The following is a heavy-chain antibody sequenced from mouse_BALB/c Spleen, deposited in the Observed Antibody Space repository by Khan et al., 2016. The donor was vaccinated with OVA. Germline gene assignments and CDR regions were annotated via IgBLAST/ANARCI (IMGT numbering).Heavy chain of an antibody. J-gene: IGHJ3*01. CDR1: GFTFSTYG. Sequence: EVQLQESGGDLVKPGGSLKLSCAASGFTFSTYGMSWVRQTPDKRLEWVATVSTGGGYTYYQDSVKGRFPISRDNAKNTLYLQMSGLTSEDTAIFYCTRLAYYYDSEGFAYWGQGTLVTVSA. V-gene: IGHV5-6*01. CDR3: TRLAYYYDSEGFAY. D-gene: IGHD1-1*01. CDR2: VSTGGGYT.